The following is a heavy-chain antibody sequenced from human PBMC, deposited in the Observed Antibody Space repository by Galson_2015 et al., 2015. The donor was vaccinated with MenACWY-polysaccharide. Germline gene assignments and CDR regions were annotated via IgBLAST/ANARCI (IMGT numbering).Heavy chain of an antibody. J-gene: IGHJ4*02. Sequence: SLRLSCAASGFVFSSWGMQWVRQAPGKGLEWVAVVSSDGGTQFYADSVKGRFTIPRDNSKNTLYLQINSLRAEDTAVYYCAKESGIPQYGAYFDYWGQGTLVTVSS. CDR3: AKESGIPQYGAYFDY. D-gene: IGHD4/OR15-4a*01. CDR1: GFVFSSWG. V-gene: IGHV3-30*18. CDR2: VSSDGGTQ.